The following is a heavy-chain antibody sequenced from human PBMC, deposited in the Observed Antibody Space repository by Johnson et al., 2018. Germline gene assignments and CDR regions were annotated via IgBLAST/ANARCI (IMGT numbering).Heavy chain of an antibody. J-gene: IGHJ6*02. Sequence: QVQLVQSGAEVKKPGASVKVSCKASGYTFTSYYMHWVRQAPGQGLEWMGIINPRGGSTSYAQKFQGRVTMTRDTSTSTAYMELSSLRSEDTAVYYWARDGPQSIVGGTRNYYYYGRDVWGQGTTVTVSS. CDR1: GYTFTSYY. D-gene: IGHD1-26*01. CDR2: INPRGGST. CDR3: ARDGPQSIVGGTRNYYYYGRDV. V-gene: IGHV1-46*01.